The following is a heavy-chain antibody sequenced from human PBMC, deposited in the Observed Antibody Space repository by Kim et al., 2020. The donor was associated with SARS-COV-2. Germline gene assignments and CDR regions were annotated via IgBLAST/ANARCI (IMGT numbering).Heavy chain of an antibody. CDR1: GYTFYTQW. D-gene: IGHD6-13*01. V-gene: IGHV5-51*01. CDR3: VRHKLGSSPSYYYPMDV. CDR2: IYPDDSDA. Sequence: GESLKISCKASGYTFYTQWIGWVRQMPGKGLEWIGIIYPDDSDARYSPSFHGQVTISVDKSISTTYLEMRGLKASDTAIYYCVRHKLGSSPSYYYPMDVWGQETTVTVSS. J-gene: IGHJ6*02.